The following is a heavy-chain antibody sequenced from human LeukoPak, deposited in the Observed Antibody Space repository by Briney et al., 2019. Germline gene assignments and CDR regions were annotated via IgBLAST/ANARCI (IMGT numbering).Heavy chain of an antibody. V-gene: IGHV3-21*01. J-gene: IGHJ4*02. Sequence: GRSLRLSCAASGFTFSSYAMHWVRQAPGKGLEWVSSISSSSSYIYYANSVKGRFTISRDNAKNSLYLQMNSLRAEDTAVYYCARDSSGFLEWSTQDYWGQGTLVTVSS. D-gene: IGHD3-3*01. CDR3: ARDSSGFLEWSTQDY. CDR1: GFTFSSYA. CDR2: ISSSSSYI.